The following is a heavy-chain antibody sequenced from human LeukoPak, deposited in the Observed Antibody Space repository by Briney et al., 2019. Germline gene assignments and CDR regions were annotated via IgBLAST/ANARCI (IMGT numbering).Heavy chain of an antibody. J-gene: IGHJ6*02. CDR2: ISAYNGNT. CDR3: ARVRDYDILTGYYTHYYYYSMDV. Sequence: ASVKVSCKASGYTFTSYGISWVRQAPGQGLEWMGWISAYNGNTNYAQKLQGRVTMTTDTSTSTAYMELRSLRSDDTAVYYCARVRDYDILTGYYTHYYYYSMDVWGQGTTVTVSS. D-gene: IGHD3-9*01. CDR1: GYTFTSYG. V-gene: IGHV1-18*01.